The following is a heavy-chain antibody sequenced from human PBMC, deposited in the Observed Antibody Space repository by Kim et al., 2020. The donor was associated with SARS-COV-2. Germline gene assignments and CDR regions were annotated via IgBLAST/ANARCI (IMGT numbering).Heavy chain of an antibody. D-gene: IGHD3-22*01. J-gene: IGHJ4*02. CDR3: AREGDSSGYWGY. Sequence: NYNPSLKSRVTISVDTSKNPFSLKLSSVTAADTAVYYCAREGDSSGYWGYWGQGTLVTVSS. V-gene: IGHV4-59*01.